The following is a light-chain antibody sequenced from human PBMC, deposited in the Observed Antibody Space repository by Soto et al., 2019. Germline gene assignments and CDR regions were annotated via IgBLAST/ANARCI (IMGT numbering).Light chain of an antibody. CDR1: QSIRSY. J-gene: IGKJ1*01. Sequence: DIQMTQSPSSLSASVGDRITITCRTSQSIRSYLNWFHQKPGKAPKLLIFAASSLQGGVPSRFSGSGSGTDFTLTISSLQPEDFATYYCQQYVTAFRTFGQGTKVDNK. V-gene: IGKV1-39*01. CDR3: QQYVTAFRT. CDR2: AAS.